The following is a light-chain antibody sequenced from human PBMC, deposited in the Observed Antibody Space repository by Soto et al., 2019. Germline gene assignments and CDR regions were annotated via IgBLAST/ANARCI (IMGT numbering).Light chain of an antibody. CDR2: EVT. CDR1: SSDVGGYNY. Sequence: QSVLTQPPSASGSPGQSVTISCTGTSSDVGGYNYVSRYQQEPGKAPKLMIYEVTKRPSGVPDRFSGSKSGNTASLTVSGLQAEDESDYYCRSHTGIINFYVFGTATKVTVL. J-gene: IGLJ1*01. V-gene: IGLV2-8*01. CDR3: RSHTGIINFYV.